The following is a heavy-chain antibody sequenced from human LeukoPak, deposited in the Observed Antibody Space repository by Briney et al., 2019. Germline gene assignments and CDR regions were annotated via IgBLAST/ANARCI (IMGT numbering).Heavy chain of an antibody. CDR2: INPNSGGT. CDR3: ARDGSYYGSGSLRFDP. D-gene: IGHD3-10*01. V-gene: IGHV1-2*02. J-gene: IGHJ5*02. CDR1: GYTFTGYY. Sequence: ASVKVSCKASGYTFTGYYMHWVRQAPGQGLEWMGWINPNSGGTNYAQKFQGRVTMTRDTSISTAYMELSRLRFDDTAVYYCARDGSYYGSGSLRFDPWGQGTLVTVSS.